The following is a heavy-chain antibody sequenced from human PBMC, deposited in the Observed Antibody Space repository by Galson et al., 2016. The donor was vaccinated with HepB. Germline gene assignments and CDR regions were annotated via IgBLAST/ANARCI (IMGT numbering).Heavy chain of an antibody. Sequence: QSGAEVKKPGESLRLSCKASGYSFTSYWIHWVRQMPGKGLEWMGAIDPTDSNTNYSPSFQGHVPLSADKSVNTAYLQWSNLKASDTATYYCARAYNWDDEDSGLDVWGQGTSVTVSS. V-gene: IGHV5-10-1*01. CDR1: GYSFTSYW. D-gene: IGHD1-1*01. CDR2: IDPTDSNT. CDR3: ARAYNWDDEDSGLDV. J-gene: IGHJ6*02.